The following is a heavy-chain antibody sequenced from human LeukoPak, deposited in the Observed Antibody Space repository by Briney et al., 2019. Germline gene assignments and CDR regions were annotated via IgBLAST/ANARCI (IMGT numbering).Heavy chain of an antibody. Sequence: ASVKVSCKASGYTFTGYYMHWVRQAPGQGLEWMGWMNPNSGNTGYAQKFQGRVTITRNTSISTAYMELSSLRSEDTAVYYCARMRWVHGGFDYWGQGTLVTVSS. CDR1: GYTFTGYY. V-gene: IGHV1-8*03. D-gene: IGHD4-23*01. CDR3: ARMRWVHGGFDY. CDR2: MNPNSGNT. J-gene: IGHJ4*02.